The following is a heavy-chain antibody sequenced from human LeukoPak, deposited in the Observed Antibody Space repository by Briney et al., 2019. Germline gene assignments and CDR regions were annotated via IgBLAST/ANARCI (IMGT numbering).Heavy chain of an antibody. J-gene: IGHJ4*02. Sequence: KSSETLSLTCTVSGPSISSTIYYWGWIRQPPGKGLEWIGSIYYSGSTYYNPSLKSRVTISVDTSKNQFSLKLSSVTAADTAVYYCAREDYGSGSSFDYWGQGTLVTVSS. CDR1: GPSISSTIYY. V-gene: IGHV4-39*07. CDR3: AREDYGSGSSFDY. D-gene: IGHD3-10*01. CDR2: IYYSGST.